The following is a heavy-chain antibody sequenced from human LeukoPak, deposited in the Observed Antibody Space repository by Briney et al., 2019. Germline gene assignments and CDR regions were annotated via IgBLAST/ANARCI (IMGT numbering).Heavy chain of an antibody. Sequence: ASVKVSCKASGGTFTSYDINWVRQATGQGLEWMGWMNPNSGNTGYAQKFQGRVTMTRNTSISTAYMELSSLRSEDTAVYYCARGYRYYYDSSGYYYESWGQGTLVTVSS. CDR1: GGTFTSYD. D-gene: IGHD3-22*01. V-gene: IGHV1-8*01. CDR2: MNPNSGNT. CDR3: ARGYRYYYDSSGYYYES. J-gene: IGHJ4*02.